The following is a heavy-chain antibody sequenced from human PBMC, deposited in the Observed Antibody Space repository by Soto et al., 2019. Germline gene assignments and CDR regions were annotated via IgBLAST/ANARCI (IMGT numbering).Heavy chain of an antibody. J-gene: IGHJ6*02. CDR3: ARALVGRLYYYYYGMDV. D-gene: IGHD6-13*01. CDR1: GGTFSSYA. Sequence: SVKVSCKASGGTFSSYAISWVRQAPGQGLEWMGGIIPIFGTANYAQKFQGRVTITADESTSTAYMELSSLRSEDTAVYYCARALVGRLYYYYYGMDVWGQGTTVTVSS. V-gene: IGHV1-69*13. CDR2: IIPIFGTA.